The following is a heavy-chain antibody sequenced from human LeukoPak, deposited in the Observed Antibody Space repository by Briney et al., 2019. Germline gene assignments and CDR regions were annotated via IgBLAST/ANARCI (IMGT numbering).Heavy chain of an antibody. D-gene: IGHD2-15*01. CDR2: MNPNSGNT. Sequence: ASAKVSCKASGYTFTSYDINWVRQATGQGLEWMGWMNPNSGNTGYAQKFQGRVTMNRNTSISTAYMELSSLRSEDTAVYYCARYCSGGSCYSDAFDVWGQGTMVTVSS. V-gene: IGHV1-8*01. CDR1: GYTFTSYD. J-gene: IGHJ3*01. CDR3: ARYCSGGSCYSDAFDV.